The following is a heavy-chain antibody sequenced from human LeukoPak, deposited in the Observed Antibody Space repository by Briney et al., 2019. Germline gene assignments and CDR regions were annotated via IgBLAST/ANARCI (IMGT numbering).Heavy chain of an antibody. J-gene: IGHJ4*02. CDR2: INSDGSST. CDR1: GFTFSSYW. D-gene: IGHD4-4*01. V-gene: IGHV3-74*01. Sequence: GGSLRLSCAASGFTFSSYWMHWVRQAPGKGLVWVSRINSDGSSTSYADSVKGRFTVSRDNAKDTLYLQMNSLRAEDTAVYYCAREPSAYSNYNYWGQGTLVTVSS. CDR3: AREPSAYSNYNY.